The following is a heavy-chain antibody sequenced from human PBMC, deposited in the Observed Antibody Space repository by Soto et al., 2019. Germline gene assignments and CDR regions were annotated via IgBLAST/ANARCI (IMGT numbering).Heavy chain of an antibody. J-gene: IGHJ6*02. V-gene: IGHV1-8*01. Sequence: GXSLKVSCEASGYTFTSYDIHWVRQATGQGLEWMGWINPNSGNTGYAQKFQGRVTMTRNTSISTAYMELSSLRSEDTAVYYCAREEITAAMVRGVITFDYYYGMDVWGQGTTVTVSS. CDR1: GYTFTSYD. CDR2: INPNSGNT. D-gene: IGHD3-10*01. CDR3: AREEITAAMVRGVITFDYYYGMDV.